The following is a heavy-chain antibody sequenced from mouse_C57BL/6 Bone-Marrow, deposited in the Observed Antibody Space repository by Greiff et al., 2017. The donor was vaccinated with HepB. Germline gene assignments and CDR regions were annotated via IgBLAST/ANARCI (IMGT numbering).Heavy chain of an antibody. CDR2: IRSKSNNYAT. CDR1: GFSFNTYA. Sequence: EAGGGLVQPKGSLKLSCAASGFSFNTYAMNWVRQAPGKGLEWVARIRSKSNNYATYYADSVKDRFTISRDDSESMLYLQMNNLKTEDTAMYYCVRRRADAMDYWGQGTSVTVSS. CDR3: VRRRADAMDY. D-gene: IGHD3-1*01. V-gene: IGHV10-1*01. J-gene: IGHJ4*01.